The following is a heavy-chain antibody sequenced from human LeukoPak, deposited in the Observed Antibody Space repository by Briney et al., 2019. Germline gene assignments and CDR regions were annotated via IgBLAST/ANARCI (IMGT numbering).Heavy chain of an antibody. Sequence: SETLSLTCTASGGSITSYYWSWIRQPPGKGLEWIGYIYYTGSTNYNPSLKSRVTISVDTSKNQFSLKVSSVSAADTAVYYCARVVVAAGSNWFDSWGQGTLVTVSS. CDR2: IYYTGST. CDR1: GGSITSYY. J-gene: IGHJ5*01. V-gene: IGHV4-59*01. D-gene: IGHD2-15*01. CDR3: ARVVVAAGSNWFDS.